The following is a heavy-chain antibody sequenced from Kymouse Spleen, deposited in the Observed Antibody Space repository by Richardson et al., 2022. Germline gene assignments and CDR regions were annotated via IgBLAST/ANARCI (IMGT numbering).Heavy chain of an antibody. CDR1: GGSVSSGSYY. Sequence: QVQLQESGPGLVKPSETLSLTCTVSGGSVSSGSYYWSWIRQPPGKGLEWIGYIYYSGSTNYNPSLKSRVTISVDTSKNQFSLKLSSVTAADTAVYYCARGIVATNYYYYGMDVWGQGTTVTVSS. V-gene: IGHV4-61*01. J-gene: IGHJ6*02. CDR3: ARGIVATNYYYYGMDV. D-gene: IGHD5-12*01. CDR2: IYYSGST.